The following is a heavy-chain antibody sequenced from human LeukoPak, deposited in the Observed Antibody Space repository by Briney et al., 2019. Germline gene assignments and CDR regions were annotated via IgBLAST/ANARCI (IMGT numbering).Heavy chain of an antibody. CDR3: ATDPEYSSSWYGMDV. D-gene: IGHD6-6*01. V-gene: IGHV1-24*01. CDR2: FDPEDGET. CDR1: GYTLTELS. J-gene: IGHJ6*02. Sequence: ASVKVSCKVSGYTLTELSMHWVRQAPGKGLDWMGGFDPEDGETIYAQKFQGRVTMTEDTSTDTAYMELSSLRSEDTAVYYCATDPEYSSSWYGMDVWGQGTTVTVSS.